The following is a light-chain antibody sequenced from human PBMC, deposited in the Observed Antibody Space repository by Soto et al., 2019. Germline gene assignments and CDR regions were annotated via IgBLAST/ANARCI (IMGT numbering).Light chain of an antibody. CDR3: SSFPGSNLL. CDR2: EVS. V-gene: IGLV2-14*01. CDR1: SSDVGGYNY. Sequence: QSALTQPASVSGSPGQSITLSCTGTSSDVGGYNYVSWYQQHPGKAPKLMIYEVSNRPAGVSNRFSGSKSGNTASLTISGLQAEDESDYYCSSFPGSNLLFGGGTKLTVL. J-gene: IGLJ2*01.